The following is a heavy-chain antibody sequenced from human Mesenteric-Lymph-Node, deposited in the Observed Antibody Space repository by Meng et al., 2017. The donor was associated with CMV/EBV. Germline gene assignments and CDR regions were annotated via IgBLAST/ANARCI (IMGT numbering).Heavy chain of an antibody. Sequence: LSLTCAGYGGSFSDCFWSWIRQSPGKGLEWIGEVTPFGTTNYSPSLKSRVTISADTSKSQFSLKLTSMTAADTAVYYCAGHPRDFDFWGQGTLVTVSS. CDR3: AGHPRDFDF. CDR2: VTPFGTT. J-gene: IGHJ4*02. CDR1: GGSFSDCF. V-gene: IGHV4-34*01.